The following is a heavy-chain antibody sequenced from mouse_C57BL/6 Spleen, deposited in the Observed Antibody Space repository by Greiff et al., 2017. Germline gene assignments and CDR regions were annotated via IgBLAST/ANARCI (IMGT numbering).Heavy chain of an antibody. J-gene: IGHJ4*01. Sequence: QVTLKVSGPGISQPSQTLSLTCSFSGFSLSTFGMGVGWIRQPSGKGLEWLPHIRRDDDKYYNPALKSRPTISKDTSKHQVFLNIADVDAADTATCYCARIGQGNALAYWGQGTSVTVSS. V-gene: IGHV8-8*01. CDR1: GFSLSTFGMG. CDR3: ARIGQGNALAY. D-gene: IGHD3-2*01. CDR2: IRRDDDK.